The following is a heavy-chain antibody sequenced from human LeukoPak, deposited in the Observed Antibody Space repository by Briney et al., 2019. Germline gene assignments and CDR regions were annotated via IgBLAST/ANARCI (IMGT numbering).Heavy chain of an antibody. J-gene: IGHJ5*02. D-gene: IGHD6-13*01. CDR1: GDSISSGSHY. CDR3: ARGPEQMGWFDP. V-gene: IGHV4-61*02. Sequence: SETLSLTCTVSGDSISSGSHYWSWIRQPAGKGLEWIGRIYTSGSTNYNPSLKSRVTISIDPSKNQFSLQLSSVTAADTAVYYCARGPEQMGWFDPWGQGTLVTVSS. CDR2: IYTSGST.